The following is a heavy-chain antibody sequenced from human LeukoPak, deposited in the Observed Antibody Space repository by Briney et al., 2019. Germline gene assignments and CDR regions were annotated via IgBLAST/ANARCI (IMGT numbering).Heavy chain of an antibody. Sequence: SQTLSLTCTVSGGSISSGSYYWSWIRQPAGKGLEWIGRIYTSGSTNYNPSLKSPVTISVDTSKNQFSLKLSSVTAADTAVYYCARDQGEKSAYYDILTGYYAFDIWGQGTMVTVSS. V-gene: IGHV4-61*02. D-gene: IGHD3-9*01. CDR1: GGSISSGSYY. CDR3: ARDQGEKSAYYDILTGYYAFDI. CDR2: IYTSGST. J-gene: IGHJ3*02.